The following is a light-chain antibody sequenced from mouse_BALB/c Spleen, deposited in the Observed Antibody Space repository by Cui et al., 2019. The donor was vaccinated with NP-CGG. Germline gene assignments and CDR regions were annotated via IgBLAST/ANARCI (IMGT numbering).Light chain of an antibody. J-gene: IGLJ1*01. Sequence: QAVVTQESALTTSPGETVTLTCRSSTGAITTNNYANWVQEKPDHLFTGLIGGTNNRAPGVPARFSGSLIGDKAALTITGAQTEDDAIYLCALWYNNHWVFGGGTKLTVL. CDR3: ALWYNNHWV. CDR2: GTN. CDR1: TGAITTNNY. V-gene: IGLV1*01.